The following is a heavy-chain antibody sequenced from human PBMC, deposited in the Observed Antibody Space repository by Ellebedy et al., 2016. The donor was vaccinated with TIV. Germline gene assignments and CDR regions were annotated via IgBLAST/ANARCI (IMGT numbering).Heavy chain of an antibody. Sequence: GESLKISCAVSGFTFSSYWMQWVRQAPGKGLVWVSGINGDGTTTTYADSVKGRFTISRDNAKNTLYLQMNSLRVEDTAVYYCARAIGVADCSWGQGTLVTVSS. CDR3: ARAIGVADCS. D-gene: IGHD2-21*02. CDR1: GFTFSSYW. CDR2: INGDGTTT. V-gene: IGHV3-74*03. J-gene: IGHJ5*02.